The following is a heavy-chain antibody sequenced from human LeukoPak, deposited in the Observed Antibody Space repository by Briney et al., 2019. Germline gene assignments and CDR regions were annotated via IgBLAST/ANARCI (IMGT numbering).Heavy chain of an antibody. CDR3: ARGRDTYYSNTSGHSRSWMGDFDV. J-gene: IGHJ3*01. CDR1: GGSISGDY. V-gene: IGHV4-59*01. D-gene: IGHD3-22*01. CDR2: VYYSGTT. Sequence: PSETLSLTCSVSGGSISGDYWSWIRQPPGKGLEWIGYVYYSGTTNYKSSLKSRVTISVDTSKNHFSLKLSSVTAADTAVYYCARGRDTYYSNTSGHSRSWMGDFDVWGQGTMVTVSS.